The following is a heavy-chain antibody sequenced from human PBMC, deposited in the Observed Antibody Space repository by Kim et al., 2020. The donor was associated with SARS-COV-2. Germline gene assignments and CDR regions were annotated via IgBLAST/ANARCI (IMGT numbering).Heavy chain of an antibody. CDR3: ARQSPGQWLVHGAFDI. D-gene: IGHD6-19*01. J-gene: IGHJ3*02. Sequence: GESLKISCKGSGYSFTSYWISWVRQMPGKGLEWMGRIDPSDSYTNYSPSFQGHVTISADKSISTAYLQWSSLKASDTAMYYCARQSPGQWLVHGAFDIWGQGTMVTVSS. CDR2: IDPSDSYT. CDR1: GYSFTSYW. V-gene: IGHV5-10-1*01.